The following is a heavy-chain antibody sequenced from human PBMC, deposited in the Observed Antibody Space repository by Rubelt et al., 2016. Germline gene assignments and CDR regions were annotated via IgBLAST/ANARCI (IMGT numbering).Heavy chain of an antibody. J-gene: IGHJ5*02. Sequence: QITLKESGPTLVKPTQTLTLTCTFSGLSLTSRPEGVGWIRQPPGKALEWLAVIYWDDDKRYSPSLKNRLTITKDTSKKQVVLTMTNMDPVDTATYDCAQALDGSDWNSRRYDPWGQGILVTVSS. D-gene: IGHD1-7*01. CDR2: IYWDDDK. V-gene: IGHV2-5*02. CDR3: AQALDGSDWNSRRYDP. CDR1: GLSLTSRPEG.